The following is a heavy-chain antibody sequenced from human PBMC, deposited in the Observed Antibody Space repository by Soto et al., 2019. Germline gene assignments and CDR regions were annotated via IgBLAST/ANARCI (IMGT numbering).Heavy chain of an antibody. CDR2: INPSGGST. V-gene: IGHV1-46*01. Sequence: ASVNVSCKASGYTFTSYYMHWVRQAPGQGLEWMGIINPSGGSTSYAQKFQGRVTMTRDTSTSTVYMELSSLRSEDTAVYYCARAKQGYYYDSSGYYYGYWGQGTLVTVSS. D-gene: IGHD3-22*01. CDR3: ARAKQGYYYDSSGYYYGY. J-gene: IGHJ4*02. CDR1: GYTFTSYY.